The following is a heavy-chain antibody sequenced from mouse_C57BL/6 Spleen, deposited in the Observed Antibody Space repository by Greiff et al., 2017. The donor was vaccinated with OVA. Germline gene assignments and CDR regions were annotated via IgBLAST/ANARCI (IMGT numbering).Heavy chain of an antibody. D-gene: IGHD1-1*01. CDR2: ISSGSSTI. CDR1: GFTFSDYG. Sequence: EVKLEESGGGLVKPGGSLKLSCAASGFTFSDYGMHWVRQAPEKGLEWVAYISSGSSTIYYADTVKGRFTISRDNAKNTLFLQMTSLRSEDTAMYYCARPYYYGSYYFDYWGQGTTLTVSS. V-gene: IGHV5-17*01. CDR3: ARPYYYGSYYFDY. J-gene: IGHJ2*01.